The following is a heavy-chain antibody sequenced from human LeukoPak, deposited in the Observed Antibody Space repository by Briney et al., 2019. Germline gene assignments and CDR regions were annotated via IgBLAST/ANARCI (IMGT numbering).Heavy chain of an antibody. D-gene: IGHD2/OR15-2a*01. J-gene: IGHJ4*02. V-gene: IGHV4-59*01. CDR3: AKYGQYNFDY. CDR2: IHYTGNT. Sequence: SETLSLTCTVSGVSITSSYWSWIRQPPGKGLEWIGYIHYTGNTNHNPSLKNRVAISVDTSKNQFALKLSSVTAADTAIYYCAKYGQYNFDYWGQGTLVTVS. CDR1: GVSITSSY.